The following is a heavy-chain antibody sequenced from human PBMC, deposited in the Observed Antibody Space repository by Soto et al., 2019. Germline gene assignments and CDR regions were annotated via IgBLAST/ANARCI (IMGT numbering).Heavy chain of an antibody. Sequence: PGGSLRLSCAASGFTFSSYAMNWVRQDPGKGLEWVSYISSSSGTIYYADSVKGRFTISRDNAKNSLYLQMNSLRDEDTAVYYCARENDYVWGSYRLNWFDPWGQGTLVTVSS. D-gene: IGHD3-16*02. CDR3: ARENDYVWGSYRLNWFDP. V-gene: IGHV3-48*02. J-gene: IGHJ5*02. CDR1: GFTFSSYA. CDR2: ISSSSGTI.